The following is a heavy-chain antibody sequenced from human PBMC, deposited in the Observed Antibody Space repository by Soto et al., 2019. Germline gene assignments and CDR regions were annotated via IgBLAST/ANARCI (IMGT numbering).Heavy chain of an antibody. J-gene: IGHJ4*02. V-gene: IGHV3-23*01. CDR2: ISGSGGST. CDR3: AKDGDGWAPVSPPNFDY. CDR1: GFTFSSYA. Sequence: EVQLLESGGGLVQPGGSLRLSCAASGFTFSSYAMSWVRQAPGKGLEWVSAISGSGGSTYYADSVKGRFTISRDNSKNTLYLQMNSLRAEDTAVYYCAKDGDGWAPVSPPNFDYWGQGTLVTVSS. D-gene: IGHD6-19*01.